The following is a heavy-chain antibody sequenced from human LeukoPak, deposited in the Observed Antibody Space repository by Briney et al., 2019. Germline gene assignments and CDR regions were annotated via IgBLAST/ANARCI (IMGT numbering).Heavy chain of an antibody. CDR3: AKLSGGKRVPFDY. J-gene: IGHJ4*02. V-gene: IGHV3-23*01. CDR1: GFTFSSYG. D-gene: IGHD2-15*01. CDR2: ISGSGGST. Sequence: GGSLRLSCAASGFTFSSYGMSWVRQAPGQGLEWVAAISGSGGSTYYADSVKGRFTISKDNSKNTLYLQMNSLRAEDTAVYYCAKLSGGKRVPFDYWGQGTLVTVSS.